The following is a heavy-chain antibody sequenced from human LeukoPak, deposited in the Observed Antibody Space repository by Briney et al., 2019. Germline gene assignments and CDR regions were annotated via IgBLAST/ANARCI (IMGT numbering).Heavy chain of an antibody. Sequence: ASEKVSCKASGYTFTSYGISWVRQAPGQGLEWMGWISAYNGNTNYAQKLQGRVTMTTDTSTSTAYMELRSLRSDDTAVYYCARVDYGDYVGYFDYWGQGTLVTVSS. CDR2: ISAYNGNT. CDR3: ARVDYGDYVGYFDY. J-gene: IGHJ4*02. V-gene: IGHV1-18*01. CDR1: GYTFTSYG. D-gene: IGHD4-17*01.